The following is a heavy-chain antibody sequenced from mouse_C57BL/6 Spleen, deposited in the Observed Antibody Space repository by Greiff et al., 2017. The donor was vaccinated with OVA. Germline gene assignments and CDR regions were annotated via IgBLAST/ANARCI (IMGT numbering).Heavy chain of an antibody. CDR3: ARWETWFAY. V-gene: IGHV1-50*01. CDR1: GYTFTSYW. J-gene: IGHJ3*01. Sequence: QVQLQQPGAELVKPGASVKLSCKASGYTFTSYWMQWVKQRPGQGLEWIGEIDPSDSYTNYNQKFKGKATLTVDTSSSTAYMQLSSLTSEDSAVYYCARWETWFAYWGQGTLVTVSA. CDR2: IDPSDSYT. D-gene: IGHD4-1*01.